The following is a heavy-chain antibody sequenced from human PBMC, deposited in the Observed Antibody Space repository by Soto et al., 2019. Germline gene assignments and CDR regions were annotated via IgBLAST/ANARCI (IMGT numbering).Heavy chain of an antibody. D-gene: IGHD2-2*01. CDR2: ISAYNGNT. CDR1: GYTFTSYG. J-gene: IGHJ5*02. CDR3: ARRSTSLSWFDP. V-gene: IGHV1-18*01. Sequence: ASVKVSCNASGYTFTSYGISWVRQAPGQGLEWMGWISAYNGNTNYAQKLQGRVTMTTDTSTSTAYMELRSLRSDDTAVYYCARRSTSLSWFDPWGQGTLVTVSS.